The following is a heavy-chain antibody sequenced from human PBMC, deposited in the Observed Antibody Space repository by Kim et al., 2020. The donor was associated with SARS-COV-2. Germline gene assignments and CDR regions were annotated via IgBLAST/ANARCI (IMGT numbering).Heavy chain of an antibody. CDR2: ISYDGSNK. Sequence: GSLRLSCAASGFTFSSYAMHWVRQAPGKGLEWVAVISYDGSNKYYADSVKGRFTISRDNSKNTLYLQMNSLRAEDTAVYFCSRKPVSGSYNCYYYGMDVWGQGTTVTVS. CDR3: SRKPVSGSYNCYYYGMDV. J-gene: IGHJ6*02. D-gene: IGHD3-10*01. V-gene: IGHV3-30*04. CDR1: GFTFSSYA.